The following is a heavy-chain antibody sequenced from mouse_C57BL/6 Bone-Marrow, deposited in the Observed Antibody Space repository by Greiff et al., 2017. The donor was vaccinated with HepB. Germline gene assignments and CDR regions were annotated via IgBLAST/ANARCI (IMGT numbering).Heavy chain of an antibody. D-gene: IGHD1-1*01. CDR2: INPSSGYT. V-gene: IGHV1-7*01. CDR1: GYTFTSYW. CDR3: ARGITTVPYYFDY. J-gene: IGHJ2*01. Sequence: VQLQQSGPELVKPGASVKISCKASGYTFTSYWMHWVKQRPGQGLEWIGYINPSSGYTKYNQKFKDKATLTADKSSSTAYMQLSRLTYEDSAVYYCARGITTVPYYFDYWGQGTTLTVSS.